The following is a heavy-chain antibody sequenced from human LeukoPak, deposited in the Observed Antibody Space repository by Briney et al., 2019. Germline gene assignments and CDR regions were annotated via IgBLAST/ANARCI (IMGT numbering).Heavy chain of an antibody. D-gene: IGHD3-9*01. CDR3: AREHYDILTDYYNEWDYYGMDV. CDR2: ISAYNGKT. J-gene: IGHJ6*02. CDR1: GYTFTSYG. V-gene: IGHV1-18*01. Sequence: ASVKVSCKASGYTFTSYGISWVRQAAGQGLEWIGWISAYNGKTNYAQKFQGRVTMTTDTPTSTAYMELRSLRSGDTAVYYCAREHYDILTDYYNEWDYYGMDVWGQGTTVTVSS.